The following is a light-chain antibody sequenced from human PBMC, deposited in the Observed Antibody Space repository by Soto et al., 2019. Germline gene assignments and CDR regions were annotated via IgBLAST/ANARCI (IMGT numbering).Light chain of an antibody. V-gene: IGKV1-5*03. CDR3: QQYNTSPPT. Sequence: DIQMTQSPSTLSASVGDRVTITCRASQSISNWLAWYQQKPGKAPNLLIYKASSLESGVPSRFSGSGSGTKFTLTISTLQPDDFATYYCQQYNTSPPTFGGGTKV. CDR2: KAS. CDR1: QSISNW. J-gene: IGKJ4*01.